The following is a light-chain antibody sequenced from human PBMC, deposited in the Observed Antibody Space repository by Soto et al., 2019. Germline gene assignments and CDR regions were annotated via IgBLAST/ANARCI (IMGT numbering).Light chain of an antibody. Sequence: EIVMTQSPGTLSLSPGDRATLSCRASQSVAANYLAWFQQKPGQAPRLLIYAASNRATDIPDRFSGSGSGTDFTLTIGRLEPEDFAVYYCQQYDSSPWTFGRGTKVEIK. CDR3: QQYDSSPWT. J-gene: IGKJ1*01. CDR1: QSVAANY. CDR2: AAS. V-gene: IGKV3-20*01.